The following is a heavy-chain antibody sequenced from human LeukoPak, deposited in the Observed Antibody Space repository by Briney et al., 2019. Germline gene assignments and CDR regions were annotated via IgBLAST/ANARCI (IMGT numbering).Heavy chain of an antibody. D-gene: IGHD3-10*01. J-gene: IGHJ6*03. CDR2: IYSGGST. CDR3: AKRTEYGSGIPYYYYYMDV. CDR1: GFTVSSNY. V-gene: IGHV3-66*01. Sequence: GGSLRLSCAASGFTVSSNYMSWVRQAPGKGLEWVSVIYSGGSTYYADSVKGRFTISRDNSKNTLYLQMNSLRAEDTAVYYCAKRTEYGSGIPYYYYYMDVWGKGTTVTVSS.